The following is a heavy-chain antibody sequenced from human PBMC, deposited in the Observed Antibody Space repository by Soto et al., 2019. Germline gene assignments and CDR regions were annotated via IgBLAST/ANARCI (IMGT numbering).Heavy chain of an antibody. CDR2: INAGNGNT. D-gene: IGHD2-2*01. CDR1: GYTFTSYA. Sequence: ASVKVSCKASGYTFTSYAMHWVRQAPGQRLEWMGWINAGNGNTKYSQKFQGRVTITRDTSASTAYMELSSLRSEDTAVYYCARELLGYCSSTSCFNYYYYGMDVWGQGTTVTVSS. CDR3: ARELLGYCSSTSCFNYYYYGMDV. J-gene: IGHJ6*02. V-gene: IGHV1-3*01.